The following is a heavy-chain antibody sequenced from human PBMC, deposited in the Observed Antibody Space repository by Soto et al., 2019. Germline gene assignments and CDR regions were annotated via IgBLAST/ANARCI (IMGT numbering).Heavy chain of an antibody. CDR2: IIPIFGTT. Sequence: SMKVSWKASGGTLGSDVMTWVRPAPGQGLEWVGRIIPIFGTTNYAQNLQGRVTISADKSTLTSYMELHSLTSDDTALYYCARDRTDSGYYTNWLDPWGQGTQVTVSS. D-gene: IGHD3-22*01. V-gene: IGHV1-69*06. CDR3: ARDRTDSGYYTNWLDP. CDR1: GGTLGSDV. J-gene: IGHJ5*02.